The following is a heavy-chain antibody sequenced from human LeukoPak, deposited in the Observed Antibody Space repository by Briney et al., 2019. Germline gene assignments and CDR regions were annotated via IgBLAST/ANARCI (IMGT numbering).Heavy chain of an antibody. CDR3: ARAYCSSTSCYKSYYYYYYMDV. D-gene: IGHD2-2*02. Sequence: ASVKVSCKASGYTFTSYGISWVRQAPGQGLEWMGWISAYNGNTNYAQKLQGRVTMTTDTSTSTAYMELRSLRSDDTAVYYCARAYCSSTSCYKSYYYYYYMDVWGKGTTVTVSS. CDR2: ISAYNGNT. CDR1: GYTFTSYG. J-gene: IGHJ6*03. V-gene: IGHV1-18*01.